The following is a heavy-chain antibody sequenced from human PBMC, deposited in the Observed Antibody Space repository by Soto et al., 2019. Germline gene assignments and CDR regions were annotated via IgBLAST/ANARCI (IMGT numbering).Heavy chain of an antibody. Sequence: QVQLVESGGGVVQPGRSLRLSCAASGFTFSSYGMHWVRQAPGKGLEWVAVISYDGSNKYYADSVKGRFTISRDNSKNTLYLQMNSLRAEDTAVYYCAKDRGWGGSYWYDYWGQGTLVTVSS. CDR1: GFTFSSYG. D-gene: IGHD1-26*01. CDR3: AKDRGWGGSYWYDY. V-gene: IGHV3-30*18. J-gene: IGHJ4*02. CDR2: ISYDGSNK.